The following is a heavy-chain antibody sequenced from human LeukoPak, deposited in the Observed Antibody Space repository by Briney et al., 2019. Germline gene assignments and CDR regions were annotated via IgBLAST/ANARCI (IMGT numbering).Heavy chain of an antibody. CDR1: GYTFTGYY. V-gene: IGHV1-2*02. D-gene: IGHD1-26*01. CDR2: INPNSGGT. Sequence: ASVKVSCKASGYTFTGYYMHWVRQAPGQGLEWMGWINPNSGGTNYAQKFQGRVTMTRDTSISTAYMELSRLRSDDTAVYYCARGSEVWSVGATRSFDYWGQGTLVTVSS. CDR3: ARGSEVWSVGATRSFDY. J-gene: IGHJ4*02.